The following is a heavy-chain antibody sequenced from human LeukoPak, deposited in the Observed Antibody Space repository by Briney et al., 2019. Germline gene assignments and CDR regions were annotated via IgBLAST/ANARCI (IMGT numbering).Heavy chain of an antibody. CDR1: GFTFGNYA. J-gene: IGHJ4*02. CDR3: AKQYRSSSWPRYYFDY. V-gene: IGHV3-23*01. D-gene: IGHD6-13*01. Sequence: PGGSLRLSCAASGFTFGNYALSWVRQAPGKGLEWVSAISGGGGSTYYTNSVKGRFTISRDNSKNTLYLQMNSLRAEDTALYYCAKQYRSSSWPRYYFDYWGQGTLVTVSS. CDR2: ISGGGGST.